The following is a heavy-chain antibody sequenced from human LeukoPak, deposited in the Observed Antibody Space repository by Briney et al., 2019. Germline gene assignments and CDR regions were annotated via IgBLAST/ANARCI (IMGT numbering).Heavy chain of an antibody. CDR2: INPSGGST. D-gene: IGHD3-22*01. Sequence: ASVKVSCKASGYTFTSYYMHWVRQAPGQGLEWMGIINPSGGSTSYAQKFQGRVTMTRDTSTSTVYMELSRLRSDDTAVYYCARVPYYYDSSGYYGRGFDYWGQGTLVTVSS. CDR3: ARVPYYYDSSGYYGRGFDY. J-gene: IGHJ4*02. CDR1: GYTFTSYY. V-gene: IGHV1-46*01.